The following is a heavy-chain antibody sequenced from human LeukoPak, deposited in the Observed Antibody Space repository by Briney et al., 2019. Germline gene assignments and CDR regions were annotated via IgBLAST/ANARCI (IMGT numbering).Heavy chain of an antibody. J-gene: IGHJ4*02. CDR2: FNPNNGDT. Sequence: GASVKVSCKASGYTFTAQYMHWVRQAPGQGLEWMGWFNPNNGDTKYAQSFLGRVTMTRDTSTTTAYMELSSLRSDATAVYFCASDPRSIPTPPFDYWGQGTLVTVSS. CDR1: GYTFTAQY. D-gene: IGHD2-21*01. V-gene: IGHV1-2*02. CDR3: ASDPRSIPTPPFDY.